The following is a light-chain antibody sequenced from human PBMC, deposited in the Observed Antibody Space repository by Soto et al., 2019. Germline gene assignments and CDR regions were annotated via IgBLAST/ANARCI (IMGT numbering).Light chain of an antibody. CDR1: QSVSSY. CDR2: GAS. Sequence: EIALTQSPATLSLSPGARATLSCRASQSVSSYLAWDQQKPGQAPRLLIYGASIRATGIPARFSGSGSGTDFTLTISRLEPEDSAVYYCQQHGTTFGQGTKVDIK. CDR3: QQHGTT. J-gene: IGKJ1*01. V-gene: IGKV3-11*01.